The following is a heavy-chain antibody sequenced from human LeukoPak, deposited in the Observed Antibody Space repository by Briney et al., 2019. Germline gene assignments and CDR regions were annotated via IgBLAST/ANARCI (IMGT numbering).Heavy chain of an antibody. J-gene: IGHJ4*02. V-gene: IGHV4-59*08. D-gene: IGHD6-13*01. Sequence: PSETLSLTCTVSGGSISSYYWSWIRQPPGKGLEWIGYIYYSGSTNYNPSLKSRVTISVDTSKNQFSLKLSSVTAADTAVYYCARRLPAAQAFDYWGQGTLVTVSS. CDR1: GGSISSYY. CDR2: IYYSGST. CDR3: ARRLPAAQAFDY.